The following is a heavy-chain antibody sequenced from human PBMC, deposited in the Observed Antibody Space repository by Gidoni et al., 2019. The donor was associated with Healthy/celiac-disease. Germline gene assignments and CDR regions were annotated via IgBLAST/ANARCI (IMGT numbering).Heavy chain of an antibody. CDR1: GGSFSGYY. Sequence: QVQLQQLGAGLLKPSETLSLTCAVYGGSFSGYYWSWFRQPPGKGLEWIGEINHSGSTNYNPSLKSRVTISVDTSKNQFSLKLSSVTAADTAVYYCARGVVAVAVYYYYYYMDVWGKGTTVTVSS. J-gene: IGHJ6*03. D-gene: IGHD6-19*01. V-gene: IGHV4-34*01. CDR2: INHSGST. CDR3: ARGVVAVAVYYYYYYMDV.